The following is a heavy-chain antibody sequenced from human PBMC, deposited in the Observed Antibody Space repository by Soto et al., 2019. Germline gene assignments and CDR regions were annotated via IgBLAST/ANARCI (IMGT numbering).Heavy chain of an antibody. J-gene: IGHJ4*02. CDR2: IIPIFGTA. Sequence: GASVKVSCKASGGTFSSYAISWVRQAPGQGHEWMGGIIPIFGTANYAQKFQGRVTITADESTSTAYMELSSLRSEDTAVYYCAREDRYSGYEGLADYWGQGTLVTVSS. V-gene: IGHV1-69*13. D-gene: IGHD5-12*01. CDR1: GGTFSSYA. CDR3: AREDRYSGYEGLADY.